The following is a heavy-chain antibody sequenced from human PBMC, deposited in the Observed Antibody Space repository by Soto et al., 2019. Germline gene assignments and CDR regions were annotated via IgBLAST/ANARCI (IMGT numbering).Heavy chain of an antibody. J-gene: IGHJ6*02. CDR3: SLRLTSVSAADTAIYYCARDQFYYYYSSYSYNYYYGMDL. Sequence: GGSLRLSCAASGFTLNSYGMTWVRQAPGKGPEWVASVSGGGGTTYYAESAKGRFSISRDHSKNTMYLQMNSLRAEDTAKNQFSLRLTSVSAADTAIYYCARDQFYYYYSSYSYNYYYGMDLWGQGTPVTVSS. V-gene: IGHV3-23*01. D-gene: IGHD3-22*01. CDR1: GFTLNSYG. CDR2: VSGGGGTT.